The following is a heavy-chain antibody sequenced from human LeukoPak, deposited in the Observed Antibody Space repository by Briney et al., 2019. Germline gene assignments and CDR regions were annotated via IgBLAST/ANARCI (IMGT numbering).Heavy chain of an antibody. CDR3: ARDSGHYYYYGMDV. J-gene: IGHJ6*02. D-gene: IGHD2-15*01. CDR1: GFTFSSYG. CDR2: IWYDGSNK. V-gene: IGHV3-33*01. Sequence: QPGGSLRLSCAASGFTFSSYGMHWVRQAPGKGLEWVAVIWYDGSNKYYADSVKGRFTISGDNSKNTLYLQMNSLRAEDTAVYYCARDSGHYYYYGMDVWGQGTTVTVSS.